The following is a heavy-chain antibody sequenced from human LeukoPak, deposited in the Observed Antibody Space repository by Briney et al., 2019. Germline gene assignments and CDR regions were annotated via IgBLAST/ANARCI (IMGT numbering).Heavy chain of an antibody. CDR3: VRGTFDWKGVDF. CDR1: GFSFSRHW. D-gene: IGHD1-1*01. V-gene: IGHV3-7*01. CDR2: VSGDRRRT. J-gene: IGHJ4*02. Sequence: GGSLRLSCEVSGFSFSRHWMHWVRQAPGKGLECVAKVSGDRRRTDYAESANGRFAVSRDNARNSLHLDMGSLRADDTAVYYCVRGTFDWKGVDFWGQGSLVTVSS.